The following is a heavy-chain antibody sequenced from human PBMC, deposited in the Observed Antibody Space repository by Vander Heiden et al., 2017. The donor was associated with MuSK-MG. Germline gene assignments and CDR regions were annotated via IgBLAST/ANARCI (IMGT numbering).Heavy chain of an antibody. V-gene: IGHV4-39*01. D-gene: IGHD1-7*01. J-gene: IGHJ4*02. CDR1: GGSISSSSYY. CDR3: ARSGAFGTTRYFDY. CDR2: IYYSGST. Sequence: QLQLQESGPGLVKPSETLSLTCTVSGGSISSSSYYWGWIRQPPGKGLEWIGSIYYSGSTYYNPSLKSRVTISVDTSKNQFSLKLSSVTAADTAVYYCARSGAFGTTRYFDYWGQGTLVTVSS.